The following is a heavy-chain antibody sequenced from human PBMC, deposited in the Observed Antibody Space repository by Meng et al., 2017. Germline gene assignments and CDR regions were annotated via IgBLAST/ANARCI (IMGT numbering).Heavy chain of an antibody. J-gene: IGHJ4*02. CDR3: ARDLFSYDSSGYYPDY. CDR2: INAGNGNT. V-gene: IGHV1-3*01. Sequence: QVQRVQSGAEVKKPGPAVKVSGKASGYTFATFAMHWVRQAPGQRLEWMGWINAGNGNTQYSQKFHGRVTITRDTSASTAYMELSSLRSEDTAVYYCARDLFSYDSSGYYPDYWGRGTLVTVSS. D-gene: IGHD3-22*01. CDR1: GYTFATFA.